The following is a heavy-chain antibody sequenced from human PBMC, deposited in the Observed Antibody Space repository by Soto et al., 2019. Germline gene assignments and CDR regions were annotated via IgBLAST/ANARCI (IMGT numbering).Heavy chain of an antibody. CDR3: AGVSSSIVVVPDYGMDV. CDR1: GYTFISHG. V-gene: IGHV1-18*04. J-gene: IGHJ6*02. Sequence: QVQLVQSGVEVKKPGASVKVSCKASGYTFISHGISWVRQAPGQGLEWMGWISGKNGNTNYAQKLQAKVTFTTDTTASQAYMELRILRSVATAVYYCAGVSSSIVVVPDYGMDVLGQGITFTVSS. CDR2: ISGKNGNT. D-gene: IGHD2-2*01.